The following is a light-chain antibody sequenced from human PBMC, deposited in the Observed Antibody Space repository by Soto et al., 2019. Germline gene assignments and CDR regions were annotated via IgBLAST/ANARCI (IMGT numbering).Light chain of an antibody. CDR3: QQYNSYPWT. V-gene: IGKV1-5*03. CDR2: KVS. Sequence: DIQMTQSPSTLSASVGDRVTITCRASQSISSWLAWYQQKPGKAPKLLIYKVSNLKSGVPSTFSGSGSGTEFTLTISSLQPDDSATYYCQQYNSYPWTFGHGTKVEI. CDR1: QSISSW. J-gene: IGKJ1*01.